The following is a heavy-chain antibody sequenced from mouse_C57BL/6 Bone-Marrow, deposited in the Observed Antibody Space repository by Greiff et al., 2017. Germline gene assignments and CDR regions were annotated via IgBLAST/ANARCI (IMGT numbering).Heavy chain of an antibody. J-gene: IGHJ3*01. Sequence: VQLQQSGAELVRPGASVKLSCTASGFNIKDDYMHWVKQRPEQGLEWIGWIDPENGDTEYASKFQGKATITADTSSNTAYLQLSSLTSEDTAVYCCTPRRLRLAWFAYWGQGTLVTVSA. CDR1: GFNIKDDY. V-gene: IGHV14-4*01. CDR2: IDPENGDT. D-gene: IGHD3-2*02. CDR3: TPRRLRLAWFAY.